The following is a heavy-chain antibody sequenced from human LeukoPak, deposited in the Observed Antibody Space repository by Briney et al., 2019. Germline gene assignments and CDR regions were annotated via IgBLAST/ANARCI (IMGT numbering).Heavy chain of an antibody. CDR3: ARLDPDCSSTSCRGHFDY. J-gene: IGHJ4*02. Sequence: PSETLSLTCTVSGGSISSGDYYWSWIRQPPGKGLEWIGYIYYSGSTYYNPSLKSRVTISVDTSKNQFSLKLSPVTAADTAVYYRARLDPDCSSTSCRGHFDYWGQGTLVTVSS. V-gene: IGHV4-30-4*01. CDR1: GGSISSGDYY. CDR2: IYYSGST. D-gene: IGHD2-2*01.